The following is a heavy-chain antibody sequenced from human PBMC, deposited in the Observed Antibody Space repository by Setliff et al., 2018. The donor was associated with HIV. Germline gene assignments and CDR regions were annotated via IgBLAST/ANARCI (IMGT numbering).Heavy chain of an antibody. Sequence: SETLSLTCTVSGGSISRGSYSWGWIRQPPGKGLEWIGSISYTGITNYNPSLKSRVTISVDTSQNRFSLKLTSVTAADTAVYYCARLRQWLAFFVSWGQGTLVTVSS. CDR3: ARLRQWLAFFVS. J-gene: IGHJ4*02. V-gene: IGHV4-39*01. CDR2: ISYTGIT. D-gene: IGHD6-19*01. CDR1: GGSISRGSYS.